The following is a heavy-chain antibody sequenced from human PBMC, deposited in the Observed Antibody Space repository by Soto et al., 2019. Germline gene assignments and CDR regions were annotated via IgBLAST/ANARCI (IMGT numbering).Heavy chain of an antibody. J-gene: IGHJ4*02. Sequence: SETLSVTCTVSGGSISSYYWSWIRQPPGKGLEWIGYIYYSGSTNYNPSLKSRVTISVDTSKNQFSLKLSSVTAADTAVYYCARGYGAARGYFDYWGQGTLVTVSS. CDR3: ARGYGAARGYFDY. CDR2: IYYSGST. CDR1: GGSISSYY. D-gene: IGHD6-6*01. V-gene: IGHV4-59*01.